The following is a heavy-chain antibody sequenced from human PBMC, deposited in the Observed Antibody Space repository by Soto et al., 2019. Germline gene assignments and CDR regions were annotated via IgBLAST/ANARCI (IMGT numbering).Heavy chain of an antibody. CDR2: VSSSSSYT. J-gene: IGHJ4*02. Sequence: QVQLVESGGGLVKPGGSLRLSCAASGFTFSDYYMTWIRQAPGKGLEWVSYVSSSSSYTNYADSVKGRFTISRDNAKNSLYLQFNILRAEDTAVYYCARDRTGYSNDFDYWGQGTLVTVSS. D-gene: IGHD1-26*01. CDR1: GFTFSDYY. CDR3: ARDRTGYSNDFDY. V-gene: IGHV3-11*05.